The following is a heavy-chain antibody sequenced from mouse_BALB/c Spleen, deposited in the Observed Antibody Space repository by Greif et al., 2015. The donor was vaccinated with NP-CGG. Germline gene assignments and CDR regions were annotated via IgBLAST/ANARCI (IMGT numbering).Heavy chain of an antibody. CDR2: INPYNGDT. V-gene: IGHV1-37*01. D-gene: IGHD1-1*01. CDR3: GRGDYYYGSSYAMDY. CDR1: GYSFTGYF. J-gene: IGHJ4*01. Sequence: VQLQQSGPELVKPGASVKISCRASGYSFTGYFMNWVKQSHGKSLEWIGRINPYNGDTFYNQKFKGKATLTVDKSSSTAHMELLSLTSEDSAVYYCGRGDYYYGSSYAMDYWGQGTSVTVSS.